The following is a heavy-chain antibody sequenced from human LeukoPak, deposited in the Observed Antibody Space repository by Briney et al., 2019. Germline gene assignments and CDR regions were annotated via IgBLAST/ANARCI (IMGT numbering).Heavy chain of an antibody. J-gene: IGHJ4*02. CDR3: ARSTHYDFWSGYYPQFDY. V-gene: IGHV1-18*01. D-gene: IGHD3-3*01. Sequence: ASVKVSCKASGYTFTSYGISWVRQAPGQGLEWMGWISAYNGNTNYAQKLQGRVTMTTDTSTSTAYMELRSLRSDDTAVYYCARSTHYDFWSGYYPQFDYWGQGTLVTVSS. CDR2: ISAYNGNT. CDR1: GYTFTSYG.